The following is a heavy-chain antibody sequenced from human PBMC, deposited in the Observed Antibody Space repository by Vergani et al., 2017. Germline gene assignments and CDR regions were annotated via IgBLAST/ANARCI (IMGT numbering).Heavy chain of an antibody. D-gene: IGHD1-1*01. J-gene: IGHJ4*02. Sequence: EVELVQSGPDMRKPGESLKISCKGSEYSFGNYWIGWVRQMPGKGLEWMGIISPADSDSRYSPSFQGQVTISADKSISTAFLQWDSLKASNTALYYCARHTTYTDSWGQGTLVTVSS. CDR1: EYSFGNYW. V-gene: IGHV5-51*01. CDR2: ISPADSDS. CDR3: ARHTTYTDS.